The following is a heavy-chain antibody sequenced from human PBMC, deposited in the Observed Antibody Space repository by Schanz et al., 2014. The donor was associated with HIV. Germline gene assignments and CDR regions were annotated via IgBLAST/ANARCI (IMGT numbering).Heavy chain of an antibody. D-gene: IGHD3-10*01. CDR3: VRDQNVISMVRGVMGGVDY. CDR2: INPSSGGT. V-gene: IGHV1-2*02. Sequence: QVQLVQSGAAVKKPGASVKVSCKASGYTFTGYYMHWVRQAPGQGLEWMGWINPSSGGTNYAQKFQGRVTMTRDTSISTAYMELRRLRSDDTAVYYCVRDQNVISMVRGVMGGVDYWGQGTLVTVSS. CDR1: GYTFTGYY. J-gene: IGHJ4*02.